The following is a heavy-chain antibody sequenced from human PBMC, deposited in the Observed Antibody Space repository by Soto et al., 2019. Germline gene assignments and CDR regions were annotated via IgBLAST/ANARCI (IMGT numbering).Heavy chain of an antibody. Sequence: QVQLQESGPGLVKPSETLSLTCTVSGGSINSYYWSWIRQPPGREPEWIGYIDYSGSANFNPSLKSRVTMSVDTSKNQFSLKLTSVTAADTGVYYCARLQWELTFDHWGQGTLIIVSS. CDR3: ARLQWELTFDH. D-gene: IGHD1-26*01. CDR2: IDYSGSA. CDR1: GGSINSYY. J-gene: IGHJ4*02. V-gene: IGHV4-59*08.